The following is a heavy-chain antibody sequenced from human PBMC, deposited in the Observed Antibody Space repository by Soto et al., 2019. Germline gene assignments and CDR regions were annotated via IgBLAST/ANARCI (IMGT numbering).Heavy chain of an antibody. CDR3: ARDLPPCSPACVFDI. J-gene: IGHJ3*02. Sequence: QVQLQESGPGLVKPSETLSVTCTVSGDSITSYNWNWIRQSPGKGLEWIGYLYHTGTTNSNPSFRSRVTISVDTSKNQFSLKLSSVTAADTAVYYCARDLPPCSPACVFDIWGPGTAVTVSS. V-gene: IGHV4-59*01. CDR1: GDSITSYN. CDR2: LYHTGTT. D-gene: IGHD2-21*01.